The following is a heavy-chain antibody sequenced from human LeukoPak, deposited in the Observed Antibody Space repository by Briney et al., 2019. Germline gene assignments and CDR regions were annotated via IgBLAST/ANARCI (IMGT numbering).Heavy chain of an antibody. D-gene: IGHD2-8*01. CDR2: ISGSGGST. CDR1: GFTFSNHA. J-gene: IGHJ3*02. Sequence: GGSLRLSCAASGFTFSNHAMNWVRQAPGKGLEWVSAISGSGGSTYYADSVKGRFTISRDNSKNTLYLQMNSLRAEDTAVYYCAKDTLDIVLMVYAIPDAFDIWGQGTMVTVSS. CDR3: AKDTLDIVLMVYAIPDAFDI. V-gene: IGHV3-23*01.